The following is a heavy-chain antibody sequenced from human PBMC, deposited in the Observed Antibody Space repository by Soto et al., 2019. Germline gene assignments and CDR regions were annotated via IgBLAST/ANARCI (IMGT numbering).Heavy chain of an antibody. CDR1: GFTFSSYA. CDR3: AKDPLLPGIAVDGTFDY. D-gene: IGHD6-19*01. J-gene: IGHJ4*02. Sequence: GGCLRLSCAASGFTFSSYAMSWVRQAPGKGLEWVSAISGSGGSTYYADSVKGRFTISRDNSKNTLYLQMNSLRAEDTAVYYCAKDPLLPGIAVDGTFDYWGQGTLVTVSS. CDR2: ISGSGGST. V-gene: IGHV3-23*01.